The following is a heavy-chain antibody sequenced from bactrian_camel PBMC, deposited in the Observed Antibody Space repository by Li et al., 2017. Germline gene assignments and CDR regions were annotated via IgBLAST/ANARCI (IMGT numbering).Heavy chain of an antibody. CDR2: IYSDGSNT. J-gene: IGHJ4*01. D-gene: IGHD5*01. CDR1: GFSFRTYF. Sequence: VQLVESGGGLVQPGGSLRLSCAASGFSFRTYFITWVRQAPGKGLEWVSSIYSDGSNTYYVDSVKGRFTVSRDNVENTVYLQMNSLKSEDTALYYCATTGFDYWSQGTQVTVS. CDR3: ATTGFDY. V-gene: IGHV3-2*01.